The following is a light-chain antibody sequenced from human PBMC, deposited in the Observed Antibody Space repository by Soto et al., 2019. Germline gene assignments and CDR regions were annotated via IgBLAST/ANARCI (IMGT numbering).Light chain of an antibody. Sequence: EIVLTQSPVTLSFSPGERATLSCRASQSISSYLAWYQHKPGQAPRLLIHDASNRATGIPARFSGSGSGTDFTLTISSLEPEDFAVYFCQQRSNWLTFGGGTKV. V-gene: IGKV3-11*01. J-gene: IGKJ4*01. CDR2: DAS. CDR1: QSISSY. CDR3: QQRSNWLT.